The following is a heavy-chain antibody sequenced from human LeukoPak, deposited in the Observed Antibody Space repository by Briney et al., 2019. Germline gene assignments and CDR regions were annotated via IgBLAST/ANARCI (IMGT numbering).Heavy chain of an antibody. J-gene: IGHJ4*02. CDR3: ARGGYSDYDRPFDY. D-gene: IGHD5-12*01. V-gene: IGHV4-59*11. Sequence: PSETLSLTCTVSGGSISSHYWSWIRQPPGKGLEWIGYIYYSGSTNYNPSLKNRVTISVDTSKNQFSLKLSSVTAADTAVYYCARGGYSDYDRPFDYWGQGTLVTVSS. CDR1: GGSISSHY. CDR2: IYYSGST.